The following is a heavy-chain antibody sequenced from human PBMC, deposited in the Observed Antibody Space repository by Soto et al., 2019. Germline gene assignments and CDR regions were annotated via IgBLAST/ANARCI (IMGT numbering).Heavy chain of an antibody. CDR2: IYPGDSDT. V-gene: IGHV5-51*04. CDR3: ARIPPAYYDSSGYHDY. D-gene: IGHD3-22*01. J-gene: IGHJ4*02. CDR1: GYSFTSYW. Sequence: GESLKISCKRSGYSFTSYWIGLVRQMTGKGLEWMGIIYPGDSDTRYSPSFQGQVTSSADKPISTAYLQWSSLKASDTAMYYWARIPPAYYDSSGYHDYWGQGTVVTVSS.